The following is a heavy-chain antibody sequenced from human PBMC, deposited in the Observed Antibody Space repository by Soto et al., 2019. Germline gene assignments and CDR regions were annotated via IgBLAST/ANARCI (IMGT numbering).Heavy chain of an antibody. J-gene: IGHJ4*02. Sequence: SAGSTYYADSVKGRFTISRDNSKNTLYLQMNSLRAEDTAVYYCAKERSIFGVVSPFFDYWGQGTLVNVSS. CDR2: SAGST. D-gene: IGHD3-3*01. V-gene: IGHV3-66*01. CDR3: AKERSIFGVVSPFFDY.